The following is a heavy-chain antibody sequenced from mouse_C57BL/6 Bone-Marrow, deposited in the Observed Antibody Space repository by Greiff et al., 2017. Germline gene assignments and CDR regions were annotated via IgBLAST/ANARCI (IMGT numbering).Heavy chain of an antibody. CDR2: IDPENGDT. CDR1: GFNIKDDY. CDR3: TSVVHY. V-gene: IGHV14-4*01. Sequence: VQLQQSGAELVRPGASVKLSCTASGFNIKDDYMNWVQQSPEQGLEWIGWIDPENGDTEYASKFQGKATITADTSSNTAYLQLSSLTSEDTAVYYCTSVVHYWGRGTALTVTS. D-gene: IGHD1-1*01. J-gene: IGHJ2*01.